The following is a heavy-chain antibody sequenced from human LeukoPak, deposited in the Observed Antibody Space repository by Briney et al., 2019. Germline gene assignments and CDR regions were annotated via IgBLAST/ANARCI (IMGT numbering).Heavy chain of an antibody. CDR3: ARERETYNDY. V-gene: IGHV3-7*01. Sequence: GGSLRLSCAVSGFTFSTFWMTWVRQAPGKGLEWVGNIKRDGSKTYYVASVRGRFTISRDNAKNSLYLQMNSLRAEDTAVYFCARERETYNDYWGQGTLVTVSS. D-gene: IGHD1-1*01. J-gene: IGHJ4*02. CDR1: GFTFSTFW. CDR2: IKRDGSKT.